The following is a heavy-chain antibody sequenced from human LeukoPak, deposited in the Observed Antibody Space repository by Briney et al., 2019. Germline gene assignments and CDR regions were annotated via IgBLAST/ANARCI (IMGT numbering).Heavy chain of an antibody. J-gene: IGHJ4*02. CDR1: GGTFSSYA. CDR3: ARGVVPAARGVFDY. CDR2: IIPIFGTA. V-gene: IGHV1-69*06. Sequence: SVKVSCKASGGTFSSYAISWVRQAPGQGLEWMGGIIPIFGTANYAQKFQGRVTITADKSTSTVYMELSSLRSEDTAVYYCARGVVPAARGVFDYWGQGTLVTVSS. D-gene: IGHD2-2*01.